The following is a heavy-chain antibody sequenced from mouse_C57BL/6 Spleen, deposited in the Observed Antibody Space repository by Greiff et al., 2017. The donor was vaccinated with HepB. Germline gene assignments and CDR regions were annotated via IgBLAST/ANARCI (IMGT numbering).Heavy chain of an antibody. Sequence: VQLQESGPELVKPGASVQISCKASGYAFSSSWMNWVKQRPGKGLEWIGRIYPGDGDTNYNGKFKGKATLTADKSSSTAYMQLSSLTSEDSAVYFCARGEPDYAMDYWGQGTSVTVSS. CDR3: ARGEPDYAMDY. CDR2: IYPGDGDT. CDR1: GYAFSSSW. J-gene: IGHJ4*01. V-gene: IGHV1-82*01.